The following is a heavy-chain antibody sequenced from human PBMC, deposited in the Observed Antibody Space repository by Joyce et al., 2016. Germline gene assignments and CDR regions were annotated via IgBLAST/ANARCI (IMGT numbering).Heavy chain of an antibody. J-gene: IGHJ5*02. D-gene: IGHD6-6*01. V-gene: IGHV3-74*01. CDR3: VRGISARPGGPNWFDP. CDR2: INTEGSST. Sequence: EVQLVESGGGLVQPGGSLRLSCAASGFSFSGYWIHWVRQAPGKGRVWVSRINTEGSSTRFADSVKGRFTISRDNAKNTLYLQMNSLRAEDTAVYYCVRGISARPGGPNWFDPWGQGTLVTVSS. CDR1: GFSFSGYW.